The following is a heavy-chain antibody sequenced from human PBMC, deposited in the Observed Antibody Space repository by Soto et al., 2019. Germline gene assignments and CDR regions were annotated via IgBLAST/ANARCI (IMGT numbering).Heavy chain of an antibody. Sequence: PGGSMRLSCAAAGVTFSSYWMHWVRQAPGKGLVWVSRINSDGSSTSYADSVKGRFTISRDNAKNTLYLQMNSLRAEDTAVYYCARVGYDFWSGGRAFDIWGQGTMVTVSS. V-gene: IGHV3-74*01. CDR3: ARVGYDFWSGGRAFDI. J-gene: IGHJ3*02. D-gene: IGHD3-3*01. CDR2: INSDGSST. CDR1: GVTFSSYW.